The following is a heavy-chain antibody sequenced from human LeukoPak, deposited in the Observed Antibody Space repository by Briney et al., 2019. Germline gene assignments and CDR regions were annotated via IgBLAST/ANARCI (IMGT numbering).Heavy chain of an antibody. D-gene: IGHD3-9*01. CDR2: IYPCYSDP. CDR3: ARLTYDILTGHSDAFDI. CDR1: GYSFTSYW. Sequence: GDSLKISGMCSGYSFTSYWIGWARQMPGKGLEWMGIIYPCYSDPRYSPSFQGQVTISADKSLSTAYLQWSSPKASDTAMYYCARLTYDILTGHSDAFDIWGQGTMVTVSS. V-gene: IGHV5-51*01. J-gene: IGHJ3*02.